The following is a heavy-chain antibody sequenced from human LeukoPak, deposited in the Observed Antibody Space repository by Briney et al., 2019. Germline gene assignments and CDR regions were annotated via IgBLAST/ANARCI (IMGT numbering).Heavy chain of an antibody. J-gene: IGHJ4*02. CDR1: GFTFSSHW. CDR2: INSDGSST. D-gene: IGHD5-18*01. CDR3: GREDKRYTYGHY. Sequence: PGGSLRLSCATSGFTFSSHWMHWVRQAPGKGMVWVSRINSDGSSTSYAESVKGRFTISRDNAKNTLYLQMNSLKAEDTAVYFCGREDKRYTYGHYWGQGTLVTVSS. V-gene: IGHV3-74*01.